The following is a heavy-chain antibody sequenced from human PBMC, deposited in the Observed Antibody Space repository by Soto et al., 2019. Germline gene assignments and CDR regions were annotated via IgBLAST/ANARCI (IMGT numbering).Heavy chain of an antibody. V-gene: IGHV3-33*01. CDR1: GFTFSSYG. Sequence: QVQLVESGGGVVQPGRSLRLSCAASGFTFSSYGMHWVRQAPGKGLEWVAVIWYDGSNKYYADSVKGRFTISRDNSKNTRYRQMYSRRAENTAVYYCARACTVDHWGPGTLVTASS. CDR3: ARACTVDH. J-gene: IGHJ4*02. CDR2: IWYDGSNK.